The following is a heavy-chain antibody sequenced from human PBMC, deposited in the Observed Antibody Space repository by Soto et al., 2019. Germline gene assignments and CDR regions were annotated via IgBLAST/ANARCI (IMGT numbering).Heavy chain of an antibody. J-gene: IGHJ6*03. Sequence: QVQLVQSGGEVKKPGASVRVSCKASGYSFTGLGINWVRQAPGQGLECMGWINPYTGHTNYAQKLQDRVIMTTDTSTSTAYLDLRTLRSDDTALYFCARGQSPVAGYYYYMDVWGRGTTVIVSS. V-gene: IGHV1-18*01. CDR1: GYSFTGLG. CDR3: ARGQSPVAGYYYYMDV. CDR2: INPYTGHT. D-gene: IGHD6-19*01.